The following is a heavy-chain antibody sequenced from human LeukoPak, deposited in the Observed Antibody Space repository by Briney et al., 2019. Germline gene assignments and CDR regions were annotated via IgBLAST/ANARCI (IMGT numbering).Heavy chain of an antibody. CDR3: ARGADIVVVVAATHFDY. Sequence: SETLSLTCAVYGGSFSGYYWSWIRQPPGKGLEWIGEINHSGSTNCNPSLKRRVTISVDTSKNQFSLKLSSVTAADTAVYYCARGADIVVVVAATHFDYWGQGTLVTVSS. CDR1: GGSFSGYY. J-gene: IGHJ4*02. CDR2: INHSGST. D-gene: IGHD2-15*01. V-gene: IGHV4-34*01.